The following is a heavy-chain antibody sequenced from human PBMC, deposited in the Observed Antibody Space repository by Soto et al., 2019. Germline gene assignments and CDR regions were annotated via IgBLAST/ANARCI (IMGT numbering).Heavy chain of an antibody. V-gene: IGHV3-33*01. J-gene: IGHJ5*02. Sequence: VQLVESGGGVVQPGRSLRLSCAASGFTFSSYGMHWVRQAPGKGLEWVAVIWYDGSNKYYADSVKGRFTISRDNSKNTLYLQMNSLRAEDTAVYYCARDEADSGSYYTWFDPWGQGTLVTVSS. D-gene: IGHD1-26*01. CDR1: GFTFSSYG. CDR2: IWYDGSNK. CDR3: ARDEADSGSYYTWFDP.